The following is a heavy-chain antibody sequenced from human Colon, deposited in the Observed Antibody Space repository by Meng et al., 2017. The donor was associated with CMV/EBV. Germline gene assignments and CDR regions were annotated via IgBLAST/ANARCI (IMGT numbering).Heavy chain of an antibody. CDR3: AKGTAATTVPDFDS. CDR1: GFTFDDYT. V-gene: IGHV3-43*01. Sequence: GESLKISCAASGFTFDDYTMNWVCHAPGKGLEWVALVSWDGGSTRYADSVRGRFTISRDNSNNLLVLQLNSLRSDDSALYYCAKGTAATTVPDFDSWGQGTLVTVSS. CDR2: VSWDGGST. D-gene: IGHD4-17*01. J-gene: IGHJ4*02.